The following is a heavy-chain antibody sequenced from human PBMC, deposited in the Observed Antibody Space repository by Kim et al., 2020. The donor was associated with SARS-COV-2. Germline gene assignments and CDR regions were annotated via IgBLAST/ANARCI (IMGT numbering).Heavy chain of an antibody. CDR2: ISYDGSNK. J-gene: IGHJ4*02. V-gene: IGHV3-30*18. CDR1: GFTFSSYG. Sequence: GGSLRLSCAASGFTFSSYGMHWVRQAPGKGLEWVAVISYDGSNKYYADSVKGRFTISRDNSKNTLYLQMNSLRAEDTAVYYCAKDSTRMGRVVVPAANPGSWGQGTLVTVSS. CDR3: AKDSTRMGRVVVPAANPGS. D-gene: IGHD2-2*01.